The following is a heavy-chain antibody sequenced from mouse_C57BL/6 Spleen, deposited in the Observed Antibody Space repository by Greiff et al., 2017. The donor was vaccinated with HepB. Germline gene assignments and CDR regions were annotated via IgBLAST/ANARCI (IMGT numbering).Heavy chain of an antibody. Sequence: QVQLQQPGAELVKPGASVKLSCKASGYTFTSYWMQWVKQRPGQGLEWIGEIDPSDSYTNYNQKFKGKATLTVDTSSSTAYMQLSSLTSEDSAVYYCARSRLSYGSSYPYFDYWGQGTTLTVSS. CDR2: IDPSDSYT. D-gene: IGHD1-1*01. CDR1: GYTFTSYW. J-gene: IGHJ2*01. V-gene: IGHV1-50*01. CDR3: ARSRLSYGSSYPYFDY.